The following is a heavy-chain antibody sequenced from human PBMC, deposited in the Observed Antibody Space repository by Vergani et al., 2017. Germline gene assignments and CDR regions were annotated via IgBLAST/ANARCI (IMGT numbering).Heavy chain of an antibody. CDR1: GFTLTHYD. Sequence: QVQLVESGGGVVQPGRFLRVSCAGSGFTLTHYDMHWVRKAPGKGMEWVAVISIDGSITHYGDSVKGRVTITRDNSKNTLYLQMTSLRGDDTAIYYCGRDAFKGKPDVVDIWGQGTMVTVSS. V-gene: IGHV3-30*19. J-gene: IGHJ3*02. CDR3: GRDAFKGKPDVVDI. CDR2: ISIDGSIT.